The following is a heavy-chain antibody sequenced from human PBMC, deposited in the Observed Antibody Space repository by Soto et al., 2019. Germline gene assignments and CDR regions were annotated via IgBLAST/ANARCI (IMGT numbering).Heavy chain of an antibody. D-gene: IGHD3-16*01. CDR2: INPSGGST. J-gene: IGHJ6*02. CDR1: GYTFTYYH. Sequence: ASVKVSCKTSGYTFTYYHIHWVRQAPGQGLEWMGIINPSGGSTSYAQKFQGRVTMTRDTSTSTVYMELSSLRSEDTAVYYCASSILGANYYYYGMDVWGQGTTVTVSS. CDR3: ASSILGANYYYYGMDV. V-gene: IGHV1-46*01.